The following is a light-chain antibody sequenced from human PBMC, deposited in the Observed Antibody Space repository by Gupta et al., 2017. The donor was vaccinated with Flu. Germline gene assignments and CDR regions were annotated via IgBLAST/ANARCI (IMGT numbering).Light chain of an antibody. Sequence: QSALTQPPSASGSPGQSVTISCNGTTSDVGAYKFVPWYQQHPGKAPKLIIYDVSNRPSGVPDRFSGSKSGNTASLTVSGLQAEDEADYYCSSYAGTNNYVFGGGTRLTVL. J-gene: IGLJ2*01. CDR1: TSDVGAYKF. V-gene: IGLV2-8*01. CDR2: DVS. CDR3: SSYAGTNNYV.